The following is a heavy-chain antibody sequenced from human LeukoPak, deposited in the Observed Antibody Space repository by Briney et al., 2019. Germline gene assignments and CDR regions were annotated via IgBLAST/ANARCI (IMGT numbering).Heavy chain of an antibody. J-gene: IGHJ4*02. CDR3: ARGISVMIVAPGY. D-gene: IGHD3-22*01. CDR1: GFTFSNYW. V-gene: IGHV3-53*01. CDR2: IYSNNIT. Sequence: PGGSLRLSCAASGFTFSNYWMTWVRQAPGKGLEWVSVIYSNNITYYADSVKGRFTISRDSSKNTLYLQMNSLRAEDTAVYYCARGISVMIVAPGYWGQGTLVTVSS.